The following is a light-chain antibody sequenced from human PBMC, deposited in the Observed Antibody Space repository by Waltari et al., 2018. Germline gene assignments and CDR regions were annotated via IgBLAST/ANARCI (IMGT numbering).Light chain of an antibody. CDR2: VNSDGSH. CDR1: SGHSSNV. CDR3: QTGGHGTWV. Sequence: QLVLTQSPSASASLGASVKLTCTLSSGHSSNVIAWLQQQPEKGPRYLMKVNSDGSHSKGDDIPDRFSGSGSGAERYLTISSVQPEDEADYYCQTGGHGTWVFGGGTKLTVL. V-gene: IGLV4-69*01. J-gene: IGLJ3*02.